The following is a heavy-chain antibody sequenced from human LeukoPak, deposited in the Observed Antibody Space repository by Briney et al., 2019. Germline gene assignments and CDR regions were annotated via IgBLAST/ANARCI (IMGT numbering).Heavy chain of an antibody. CDR1: GGSTSSYY. CDR2: IYYSGST. V-gene: IGHV4-59*01. D-gene: IGHD6-19*01. CDR3: ARDSSGWYHWFDP. J-gene: IGHJ5*02. Sequence: SETLSLTCTVSGGSTSSYYWSWIRQPPGKGLEWIGYIYYSGSTNYNPSLKSRVTTSVDTSKNQFSLKLTSVTAADTAVYYCARDSSGWYHWFDPWGQGTLVTVSS.